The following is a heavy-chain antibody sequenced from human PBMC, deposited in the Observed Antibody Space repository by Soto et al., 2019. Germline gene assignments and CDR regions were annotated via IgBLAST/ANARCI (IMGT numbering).Heavy chain of an antibody. CDR2: ISYDGSNK. V-gene: IGHV3-30*18. CDR3: ANSEYYYESSGPMDYYYGMDV. D-gene: IGHD3-22*01. CDR1: GFTFSSYG. J-gene: IGHJ6*02. Sequence: GGSLRLSCAASGFTFSSYGMHWVRQAPGKGLEWVAVISYDGSNKYYADSVKGRFTISRDNSKNTLYLQMNSLRAEDTAVYYCANSEYYYESSGPMDYYYGMDVWGQGTTVTVSS.